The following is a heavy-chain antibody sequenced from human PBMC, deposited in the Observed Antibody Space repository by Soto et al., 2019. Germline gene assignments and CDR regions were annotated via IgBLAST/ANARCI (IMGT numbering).Heavy chain of an antibody. J-gene: IGHJ6*02. V-gene: IGHV1-2*04. CDR3: AREGLVVVPAPVDTGYYYYGMDV. CDR2: INPNSGGT. D-gene: IGHD2-2*01. Sequence: ASVKVSCKASGYTFTGYYMHWVRQAPGQGLEWMGWINPNSGGTNYAQRFQGWVTMTRDTSISTAYMELSRLRSDDTAVYYCAREGLVVVPAPVDTGYYYYGMDVWGQGTTVTVSS. CDR1: GYTFTGYY.